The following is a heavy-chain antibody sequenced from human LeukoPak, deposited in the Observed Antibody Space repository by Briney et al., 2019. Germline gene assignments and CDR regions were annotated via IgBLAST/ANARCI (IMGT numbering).Heavy chain of an antibody. V-gene: IGHV4-39*07. CDR1: GGSISSSSYY. J-gene: IGHJ4*02. CDR3: ARDPGSMVRGVPDY. D-gene: IGHD3-10*01. Sequence: SETLSLTCTVSGGSISSSSYYWGWIRQPPGKGLEWIGSIYYSGSTYYNPSLKSRVTISVDTSKNQFSLKLSSVTAADTAVYYCARDPGSMVRGVPDYWGQGTLVTVSS. CDR2: IYYSGST.